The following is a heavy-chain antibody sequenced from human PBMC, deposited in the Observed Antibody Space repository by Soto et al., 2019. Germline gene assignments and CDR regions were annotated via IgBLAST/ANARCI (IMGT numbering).Heavy chain of an antibody. CDR2: ISGSGDST. CDR3: AKRKVGWYFDL. V-gene: IGHV3-23*01. CDR1: GVTFSSYA. J-gene: IGHJ2*01. Sequence: EVQLLESGGGLVQPGGSLRLSCAASGVTFSSYAMSWVRQAPGKGLEWVSAISGSGDSTYYADSVKGRFTISRDNSKNTQYLQMNSLSDEDTAVYYCAKRKVGWYFDLWGRGTLVTVSS. D-gene: IGHD1-26*01.